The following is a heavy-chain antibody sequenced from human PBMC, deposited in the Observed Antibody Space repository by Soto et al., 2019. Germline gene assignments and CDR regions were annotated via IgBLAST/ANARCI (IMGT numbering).Heavy chain of an antibody. Sequence: GGSLRLSCAASGFTFSSYGMHWVRQAPGKGLEWVAVISYDGSNKYYADSVKGRFTISRDNSKNTLYLQMNSLRAEDTAVYYCAKDLISFKGDALDIWGQGTMVTGSS. CDR2: ISYDGSNK. V-gene: IGHV3-30*18. J-gene: IGHJ3*02. D-gene: IGHD3-3*02. CDR1: GFTFSSYG. CDR3: AKDLISFKGDALDI.